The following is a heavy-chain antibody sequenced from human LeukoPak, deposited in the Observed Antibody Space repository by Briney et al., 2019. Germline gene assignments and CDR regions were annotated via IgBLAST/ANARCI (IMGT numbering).Heavy chain of an antibody. CDR2: IYYSGST. J-gene: IGHJ6*04. CDR1: GGSISSSSYY. V-gene: IGHV4-39*02. D-gene: IGHD2-2*01. CDR3: ARDLIVVVPAASDV. Sequence: PSETLSLTCTVSGGSISSSSYYWGWIRQPPGKGLEWTGSIYYSGSTYYNPSLKSRVTISVDTSKNQFSLKLSSVIAADTAVYYCARDLIVVVPAASDVWGKGTTVTVSS.